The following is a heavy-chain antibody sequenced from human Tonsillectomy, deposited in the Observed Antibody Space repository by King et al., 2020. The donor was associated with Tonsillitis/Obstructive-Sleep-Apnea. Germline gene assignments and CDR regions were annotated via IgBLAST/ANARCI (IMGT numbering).Heavy chain of an antibody. V-gene: IGHV3-11*05. CDR3: AREGGCSSTSCFRPFDF. J-gene: IGHJ4*02. D-gene: IGHD2-2*01. CDR1: GFTFSDYY. Sequence: VQLVESGGGLVKPGGSLRLSCAASGFTFSDYYMSWIRQAPGKGLEWVSYISSSSSYTNYADSVMGRFTISRDNAKNSLYLQMNSLRAEDTAVYYCAREGGCSSTSCFRPFDFWGQGTLVTVSS. CDR2: ISSSSSYT.